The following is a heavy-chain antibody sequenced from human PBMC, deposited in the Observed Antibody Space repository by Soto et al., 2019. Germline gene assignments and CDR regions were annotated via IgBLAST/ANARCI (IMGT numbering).Heavy chain of an antibody. J-gene: IGHJ3*02. CDR1: GYTFTSYA. CDR2: INAGNGNT. Sequence: ASVKVSCKASGYTFTSYAMHWVRQAPGQRLEWMGWINAGNGNTKYSQKFQGRVTITRDTSASTAYMELSSLRSEDTAVYYCARVEHYYDSSGYYHDAFDIWGQGTMVT. D-gene: IGHD3-22*01. CDR3: ARVEHYYDSSGYYHDAFDI. V-gene: IGHV1-3*01.